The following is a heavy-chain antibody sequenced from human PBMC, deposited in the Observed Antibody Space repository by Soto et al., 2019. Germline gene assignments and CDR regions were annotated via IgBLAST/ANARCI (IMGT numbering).Heavy chain of an antibody. Sequence: ASVKVSCKVSGYTLTELSMHWVRQAPGKGLEWMGGFDPEDGETIYAQKFQGRVTMTEDTSTDTAYMELSSLRSEDTAVYYCATGSLKPPPYSSGWFPFDYWSQGTLVTVSS. CDR1: GYTLTELS. V-gene: IGHV1-24*01. D-gene: IGHD6-19*01. J-gene: IGHJ4*02. CDR3: ATGSLKPPPYSSGWFPFDY. CDR2: FDPEDGET.